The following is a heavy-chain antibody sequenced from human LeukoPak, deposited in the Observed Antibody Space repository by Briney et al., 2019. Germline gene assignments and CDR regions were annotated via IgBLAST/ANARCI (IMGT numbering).Heavy chain of an antibody. V-gene: IGHV4-34*01. CDR2: INHSGST. D-gene: IGHD3-9*01. CDR1: GGSFSGYY. Sequence: SETLSLTCAVYGGSFSGYYWSWIRQPPGKGLEWIGEINHSGSTNYNPSLKSRVTISVDTSKSQFSLKLSSVTAADTAVYYCARGSPITIRYFDWLLKYYFDYWGQGTLVTVSS. J-gene: IGHJ4*02. CDR3: ARGSPITIRYFDWLLKYYFDY.